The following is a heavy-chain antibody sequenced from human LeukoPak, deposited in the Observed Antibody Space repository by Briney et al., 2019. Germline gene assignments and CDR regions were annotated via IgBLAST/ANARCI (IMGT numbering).Heavy chain of an antibody. CDR3: ALVGATPRGAFDI. CDR2: IIPIFGTA. J-gene: IGHJ3*02. D-gene: IGHD1-26*01. V-gene: IGHV1-69*01. Sequence: SVKVSCKASGGTFSSYAISWVRQAPGQGLEWMGGIIPIFGTANYAQKFQGRVTITADESTSTAYMELSSLRSEDTAVYYCALVGATPRGAFDIWGQGTMVTVSS. CDR1: GGTFSSYA.